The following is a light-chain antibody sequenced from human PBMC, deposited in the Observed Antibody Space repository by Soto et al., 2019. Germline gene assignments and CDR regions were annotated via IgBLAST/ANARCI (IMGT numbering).Light chain of an antibody. CDR1: QSVSSN. V-gene: IGKV3-20*01. CDR3: QQYGNSPQT. J-gene: IGKJ1*01. Sequence: EIVLTQSPATLSLPPGERATLSCRASQSVSSNLAWYQQKPGQAPRLLIYDASTRATGFPARFSGSGSGTDFTLTISRLEPEDFAVYYCQQYGNSPQTFGQGTKVDIK. CDR2: DAS.